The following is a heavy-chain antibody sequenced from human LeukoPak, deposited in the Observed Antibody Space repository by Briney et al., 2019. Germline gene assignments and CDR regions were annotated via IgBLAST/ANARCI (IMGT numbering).Heavy chain of an antibody. CDR3: ARVTGYMVEDYFDS. Sequence: SETLSLTCTVSGGSISSSSYYWGWIRQPPGKGLEWIGSIYYSGSTYYNPSLESRVTISVDTSKNQFSLKLSSVTAADTAVYYCARVTGYMVEDYFDSWGQGTLVTVSS. V-gene: IGHV4-39*07. J-gene: IGHJ4*02. D-gene: IGHD6-13*01. CDR2: IYYSGST. CDR1: GGSISSSSYY.